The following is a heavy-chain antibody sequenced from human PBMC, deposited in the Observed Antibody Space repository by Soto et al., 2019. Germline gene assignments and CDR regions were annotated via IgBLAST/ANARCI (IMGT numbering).Heavy chain of an antibody. CDR3: ARSGSVLLLFGELLNLVY. D-gene: IGHD3-10*01. V-gene: IGHV1-2*04. CDR2: INPNSGGT. CDR1: GYTFTGYY. Sequence: GASVKVSCKASGYTFTGYYMHWVRQAPGQGLEWMGWINPNSGGTNYAQKFQGWVTMTRDTSISTAYMELSRLRSDDTAVYYCARSGSVLLLFGELLNLVYWGQGTRVTVSS. J-gene: IGHJ4*02.